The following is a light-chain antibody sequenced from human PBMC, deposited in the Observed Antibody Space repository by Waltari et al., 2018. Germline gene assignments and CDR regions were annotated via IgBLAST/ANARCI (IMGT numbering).Light chain of an antibody. Sequence: DIQLTQSPSTLSASVGDRVTIPCRASQTINGLLAWYQQKPGQAPKLLIYKASNLESGVPSRFSGTGSGTEFTLTISSLQPADFATYYCQQSYIIPWTFGQGTQVDVK. CDR1: QTINGL. CDR3: QQSYIIPWT. V-gene: IGKV1-5*03. J-gene: IGKJ1*01. CDR2: KAS.